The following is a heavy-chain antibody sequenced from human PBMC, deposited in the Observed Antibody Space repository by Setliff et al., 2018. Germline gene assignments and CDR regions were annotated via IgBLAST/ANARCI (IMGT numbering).Heavy chain of an antibody. CDR2: IYSGGST. Sequence: GGSLRLSCAASGFTVSSNYMSWVRQAPGKGLEWVSVIYSGGSTYYADSVKGRFTISRDNSKNTLYPQMNSLRAEDTAVYYCASTEYSSSSSYYYYYMDVWGKGTTVTVSS. D-gene: IGHD6-6*01. V-gene: IGHV3-66*02. J-gene: IGHJ6*03. CDR1: GFTVSSNY. CDR3: ASTEYSSSSSYYYYYMDV.